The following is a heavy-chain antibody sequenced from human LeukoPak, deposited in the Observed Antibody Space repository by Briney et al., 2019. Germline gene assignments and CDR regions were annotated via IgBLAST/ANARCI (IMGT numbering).Heavy chain of an antibody. V-gene: IGHV1-8*01. CDR3: TRSGFGGGVHFDY. D-gene: IGHD3-16*01. Sequence: ASVKVSCKASGYTFTSYDINWVRQAAGQGLEWMGWMNPNSGDTGYAEKFQGRVTMTRDTSITTAYMELSSLRSEDTAVYYCTRSGFGGGVHFDYWGQGTPVTVSS. CDR1: GYTFTSYD. CDR2: MNPNSGDT. J-gene: IGHJ4*02.